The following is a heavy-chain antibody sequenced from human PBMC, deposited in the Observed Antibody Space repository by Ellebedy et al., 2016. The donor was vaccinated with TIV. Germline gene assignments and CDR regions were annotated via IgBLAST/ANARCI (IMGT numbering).Heavy chain of an antibody. Sequence: MPSETLSLTCTVSGDSIGSSVYYWGWIRQPPGKGLEWIGRFSQSGSTYYNPSLTSRVTISVDTSKNQFSLKLTSVTAADTAVYYCARGYCSGGSCGYFDYWGQGTLVTVSS. J-gene: IGHJ4*02. CDR1: GDSIGSSVYY. CDR2: FSQSGST. D-gene: IGHD2-15*01. V-gene: IGHV4-39*07. CDR3: ARGYCSGGSCGYFDY.